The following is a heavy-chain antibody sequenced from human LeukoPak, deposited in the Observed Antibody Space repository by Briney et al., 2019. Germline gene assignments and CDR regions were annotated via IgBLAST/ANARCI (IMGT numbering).Heavy chain of an antibody. Sequence: VSVKVSCKASGYTFTNYGITWVRQAPGQGLEWMGWISAYNGDTNYAHKLQGRVTMTTDTSTSTAYMELRSLRSDDTAVYYCARVNYSVVGGDYYYYGMDVWGQGTTVTVSS. CDR1: GYTFTNYG. CDR3: ARVNYSVVGGDYYYYGMDV. D-gene: IGHD2-15*01. V-gene: IGHV1-18*01. CDR2: ISAYNGDT. J-gene: IGHJ6*02.